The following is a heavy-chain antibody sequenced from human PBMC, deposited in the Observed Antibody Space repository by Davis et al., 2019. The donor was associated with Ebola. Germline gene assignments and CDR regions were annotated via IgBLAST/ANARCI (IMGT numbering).Heavy chain of an antibody. CDR2: INHSGST. CDR3: ARGRGNWSGWFDP. D-gene: IGHD1-1*01. J-gene: IGHJ5*02. Sequence: SETLSLTCAVYGGSFSGYYWSWIRQPPGKGLEWIGEINHSGSTNYDPSLKSRVTISVDTSKNQFSLKLSSVTAADTAVYYCARGRGNWSGWFDPWGQGTLVTVSS. CDR1: GGSFSGYY. V-gene: IGHV4-34*01.